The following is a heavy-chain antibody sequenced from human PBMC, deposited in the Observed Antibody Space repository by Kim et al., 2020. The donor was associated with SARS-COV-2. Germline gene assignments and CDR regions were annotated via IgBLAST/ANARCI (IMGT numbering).Heavy chain of an antibody. Sequence: GGSLRLSCAGSGFTFSSYSINWVRQAPEKGLEWVSSISSNSSYIYYADSLKGRFTISRDNAKNSLYLQMNSLRVEDTAVYYCARWGLANMRGMDVWGQG. D-gene: IGHD2-21*01. CDR2: ISSNSSYI. CDR3: ARWGLANMRGMDV. V-gene: IGHV3-21*01. CDR1: GFTFSSYS. J-gene: IGHJ6*02.